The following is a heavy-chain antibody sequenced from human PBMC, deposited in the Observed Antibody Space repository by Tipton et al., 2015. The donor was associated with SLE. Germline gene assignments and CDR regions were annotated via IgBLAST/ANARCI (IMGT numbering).Heavy chain of an antibody. CDR2: IKQDGSEK. CDR3: AKGTTNIDY. Sequence: SLRLSCAASGFTFSSYSMSWVRQAPGKGLEWVANIKQDGSEKYYVDSVKGRFTISRDNAKNTLYLQMNSLRDEDTALYYCAKGTTNIDYWGQGTLVTVSS. V-gene: IGHV3-7*03. CDR1: GFTFSSYS. J-gene: IGHJ4*02. D-gene: IGHD1-1*01.